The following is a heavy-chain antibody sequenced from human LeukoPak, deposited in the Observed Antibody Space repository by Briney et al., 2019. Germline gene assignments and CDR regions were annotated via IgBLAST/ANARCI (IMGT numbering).Heavy chain of an antibody. D-gene: IGHD5-18*01. J-gene: IGHJ4*02. CDR1: GFTFSSYG. CDR3: TRDRGYSYGHHDY. Sequence: GGSLRLSCAASGFTFSSYGMSWFRQAPGKGLEWVGFIRSKAYGGTTEYAASVKGRFTISRDDSKSIAYLQMNSLKTEDTAVYYCTRDRGYSYGHHDYWGQGTLVTVSS. V-gene: IGHV3-49*03. CDR2: IRSKAYGGTT.